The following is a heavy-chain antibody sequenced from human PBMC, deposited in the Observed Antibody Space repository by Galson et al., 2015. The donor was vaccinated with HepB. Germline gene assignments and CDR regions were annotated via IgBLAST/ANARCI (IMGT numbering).Heavy chain of an antibody. CDR2: ISGRGDST. CDR1: GLTFTNYA. V-gene: IGHV3-23*01. Sequence: SLRLSCAASGLTFTNYAWSWVRQAPGKGLKWVSGISGRGDSTYYADSVKGRFTISVDTSKNQFSLKLSSVTAADTAVYYCARGLGVRGVFIRRPYYFDYWGQGTLVTVSS. J-gene: IGHJ4*02. CDR3: ARGLGVRGVFIRRPYYFDY. D-gene: IGHD3-10*01.